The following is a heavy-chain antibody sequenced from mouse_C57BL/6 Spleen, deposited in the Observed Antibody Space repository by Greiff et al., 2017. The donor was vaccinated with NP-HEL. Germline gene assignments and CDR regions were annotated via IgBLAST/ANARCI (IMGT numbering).Heavy chain of an antibody. D-gene: IGHD2-2*01. CDR2: IYPGSGST. Sequence: QVQLQQSGAELVKPGASVKMSCKASGYTFTSYWITWVKQRPGQGLEWIGDIYPGSGSTNYNEKFKSKATLTVDTSSSTAYMQLSSLTSEDSAVYYCAKGGGYGYEDWFAYWGQGTLVTVSA. CDR3: AKGGGYGYEDWFAY. V-gene: IGHV1-55*01. CDR1: GYTFTSYW. J-gene: IGHJ3*01.